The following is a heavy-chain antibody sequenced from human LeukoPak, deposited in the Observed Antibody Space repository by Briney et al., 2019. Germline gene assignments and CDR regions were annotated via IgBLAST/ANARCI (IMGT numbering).Heavy chain of an antibody. CDR3: ARGKESDY. CDR1: GFTFSDHY. J-gene: IGHJ4*02. D-gene: IGHD2/OR15-2a*01. Sequence: PGGSLRLSCAVSGFTFSDHYMDWVRQAPGKGLEWVGRSRNKANSYSTDYGASVKGRFTISRDDSKNSLYLQMNSLKTEDTAVYYCARGKESDYWGQGTLVTVSS. V-gene: IGHV3-72*01. CDR2: SRNKANSYST.